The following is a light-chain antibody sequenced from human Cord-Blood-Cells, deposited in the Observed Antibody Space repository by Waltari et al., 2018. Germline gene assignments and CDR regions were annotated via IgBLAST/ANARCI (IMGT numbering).Light chain of an antibody. CDR2: EVS. Sequence: QSALPHPASVSGSPGPSITIPCTGTSSHFGGYNYVSWYQQHPGKAPKLMIYEVSNRPSGVSNRFSGSKSGNTASLTISGLQAEDEADYYCSSYTSSSTLVFGTGTKVTVL. V-gene: IGLV2-14*01. CDR3: SSYTSSSTLV. CDR1: SSHFGGYNY. J-gene: IGLJ1*01.